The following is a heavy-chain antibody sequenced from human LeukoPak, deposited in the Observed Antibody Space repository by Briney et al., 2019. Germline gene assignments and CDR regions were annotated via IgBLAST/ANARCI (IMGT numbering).Heavy chain of an antibody. J-gene: IGHJ4*02. Sequence: GASVKVSCKASGYTFTSYAMHWVRQAPGQRLEWMGWINAGNGNTKYSQKFQGRVTITRDTSASTAYMELSSLRSEDTAVYYCARGRDSSSGWYYFDYWGQGTLVTVSS. CDR3: ARGRDSSSGWYYFDY. V-gene: IGHV1-3*01. D-gene: IGHD6-19*01. CDR1: GYTFTSYA. CDR2: INAGNGNT.